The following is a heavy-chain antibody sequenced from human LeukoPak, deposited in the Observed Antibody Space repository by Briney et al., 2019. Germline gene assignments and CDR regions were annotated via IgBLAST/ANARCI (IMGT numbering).Heavy chain of an antibody. CDR3: ARDFNGNYGFDS. Sequence: GESLKISRKGSGYSFTNYWIGWVRQMPGKGLEWMGIIYPGDSDTRYSPSFRGQVTISADKSINTAYLQWSNLKASDTAMYYCARDFNGNYGFDSWGQGTLVTVSS. V-gene: IGHV5-51*01. CDR1: GYSFTNYW. J-gene: IGHJ4*02. D-gene: IGHD3-22*01. CDR2: IYPGDSDT.